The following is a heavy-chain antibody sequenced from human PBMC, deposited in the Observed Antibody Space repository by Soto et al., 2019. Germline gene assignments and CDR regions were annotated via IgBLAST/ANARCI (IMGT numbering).Heavy chain of an antibody. CDR1: GFTFSSYA. J-gene: IGHJ4*02. V-gene: IGHV3-23*01. Sequence: EVQLLESGGGLVQPGGSLRLSCAASGFTFSSYAMSWVRQAPGKGLEWVSAISGSGGSTYYADSLKGRFTISRDNSKNTLYLQMNSLRAEDTAVYYCASDVITFGGVIAIDYWGQGTLVTVSS. D-gene: IGHD3-16*02. CDR3: ASDVITFGGVIAIDY. CDR2: ISGSGGST.